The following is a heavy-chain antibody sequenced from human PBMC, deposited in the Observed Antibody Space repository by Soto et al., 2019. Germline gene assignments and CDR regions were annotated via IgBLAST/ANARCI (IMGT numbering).Heavy chain of an antibody. D-gene: IGHD1-1*01. CDR3: ARDGIGGMTFRRYLDY. Sequence: QVHLVESGGGVAQPGRSLRLSCAASGSIFTGYGMHWVRQAPGKGLEWVAVIWFDGSNKYYADSVKGRFTISRDNSKNTLYLQMNSLRVEDTAVYYCARDGIGGMTFRRYLDYWGQGTLVTVSS. V-gene: IGHV3-33*01. CDR2: IWFDGSNK. CDR1: GSIFTGYG. J-gene: IGHJ4*01.